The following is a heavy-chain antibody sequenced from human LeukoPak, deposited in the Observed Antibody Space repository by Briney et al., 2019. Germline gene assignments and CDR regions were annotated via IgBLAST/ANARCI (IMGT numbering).Heavy chain of an antibody. V-gene: IGHV5-51*01. CDR2: IYPGDSNT. D-gene: IGHD3-10*01. CDR3: ARRVYGSGTYYNAPDYYYYYMDV. Sequence: AESLKISCKASGYIFTTYWIGWVRQMPGKGLEWMGIIYPGDSNTNYSPSFQGQVTISADKSISTAYLQWSSLKASDSAMYYCARRVYGSGTYYNAPDYYYYYMDVWGKGTTVTVSS. CDR1: GYIFTTYW. J-gene: IGHJ6*03.